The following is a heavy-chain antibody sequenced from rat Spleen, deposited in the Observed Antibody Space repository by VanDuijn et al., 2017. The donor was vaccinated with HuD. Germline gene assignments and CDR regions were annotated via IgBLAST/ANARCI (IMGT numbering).Heavy chain of an antibody. CDR1: GYTFTSYF. Sequence: QVQLQQSGAELAKPDSSVKISCKASGYTFTSYFITWIKQTTGQGLEYIGYINTGSGGTTYNEKFKGKATLTVDRFSSTAFMQLSSLTPDDSAVYYCARDVGYNLYVRDAWGQGTSVTVSS. D-gene: IGHD1-9*01. J-gene: IGHJ4*01. V-gene: IGHV1-43*01. CDR3: ARDVGYNLYVRDA. CDR2: INTGSGGT.